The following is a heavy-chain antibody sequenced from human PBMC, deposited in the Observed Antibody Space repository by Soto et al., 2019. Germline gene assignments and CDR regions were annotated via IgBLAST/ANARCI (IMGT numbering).Heavy chain of an antibody. CDR2: IWYDGSNK. CDR1: GFTFSTYG. D-gene: IGHD5-18*01. CDR3: GRDGALGDTAVVDS. V-gene: IGHV3-33*01. J-gene: IGHJ4*02. Sequence: QVQLVESGGGVVQPGTSLRLSCAASGFTFSTYGMHWVRQAPGKGLEWVAVIWYDGSNKYHGDSLKGRLTISRDNSKNTLYLQINNLRAEDTAVYYCGRDGALGDTAVVDSWGQGTLVTVSS.